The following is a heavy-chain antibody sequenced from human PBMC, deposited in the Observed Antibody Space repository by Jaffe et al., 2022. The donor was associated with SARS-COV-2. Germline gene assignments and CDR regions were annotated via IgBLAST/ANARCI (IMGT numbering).Heavy chain of an antibody. V-gene: IGHV3-73*02. J-gene: IGHJ4*02. D-gene: IGHD3-22*01. CDR2: IRSKANTYAT. CDR3: TFYDSSGYYFY. CDR1: GFTFSGSA. Sequence: EVQLVESGGGLVQPGGSLKLSCAASGFTFSGSAMHWVRQASGKGLEWVGRIRSKANTYATAYAASVTGRFIISRDDSKNTAYLQMNSLKTEDTAVYYCTFYDSSGYYFYWGQGTLVTVSS.